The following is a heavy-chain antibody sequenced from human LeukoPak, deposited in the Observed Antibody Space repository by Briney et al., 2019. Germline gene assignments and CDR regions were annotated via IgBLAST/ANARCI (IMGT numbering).Heavy chain of an antibody. D-gene: IGHD3-22*01. CDR1: GGTFSSYT. CDR2: IIPILGIA. Sequence: SVKVSCKASGGTFSSYTISWVRQAPGQGLEWMGRIIPILGIANYAQKFQGRVTITADKSTSTAYMELSGLRSEDTAVYYCASRPAYYYDSSGYYPGAFDIWGQGTMVTVSS. J-gene: IGHJ3*02. V-gene: IGHV1-69*02. CDR3: ASRPAYYYDSSGYYPGAFDI.